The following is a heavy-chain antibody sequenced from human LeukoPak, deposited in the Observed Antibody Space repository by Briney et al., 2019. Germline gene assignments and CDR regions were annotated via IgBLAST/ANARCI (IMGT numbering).Heavy chain of an antibody. CDR1: GGSISSDY. V-gene: IGHV4-4*07. Sequence: PSETLSLTCTVSGGSISSDYWSWIRQPAGKGLEWIGRIYSSGNTNYNPSLKSRVTMSVDMSTSQFSLKLSSVTAADTAVYYCARGRNDFWSGDWFDSWGQGTLVTVFS. D-gene: IGHD3-3*01. CDR3: ARGRNDFWSGDWFDS. J-gene: IGHJ5*01. CDR2: IYSSGNT.